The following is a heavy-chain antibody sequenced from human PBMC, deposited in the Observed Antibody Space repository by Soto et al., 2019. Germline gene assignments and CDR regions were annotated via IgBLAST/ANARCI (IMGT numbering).Heavy chain of an antibody. J-gene: IGHJ4*02. Sequence: SQTLSRTCASSGDSVSSNSAAWNWIRQSPSRGLEWLGRTYYRSKWYNDYAVSVKSRITINPDTSKNQFSLQLNSVTPEDTAVYYCARTSDLLQQLVTAYYFDYWGQGTLVTVSS. D-gene: IGHD6-13*01. CDR3: ARTSDLLQQLVTAYYFDY. CDR2: TYYRSKWYN. CDR1: GDSVSSNSAA. V-gene: IGHV6-1*01.